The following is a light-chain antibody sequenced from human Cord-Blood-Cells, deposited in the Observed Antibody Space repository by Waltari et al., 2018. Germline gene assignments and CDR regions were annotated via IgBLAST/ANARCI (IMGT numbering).Light chain of an antibody. J-gene: IGLJ2*01. CDR2: DVS. V-gene: IGLV2-14*01. CDR3: SSYTSSSTLV. CDR1: SSAAGGYNY. Sequence: QPAPTQPASLSGSPGQSITIPCTGTSSAAGGYNYVSWYQQHPGKAPKLMIYDVSNRPSGVSNRFSGSKSGNTASLTISGLQAEDEADYYCSSYTSSSTLVFGGGTKLTVL.